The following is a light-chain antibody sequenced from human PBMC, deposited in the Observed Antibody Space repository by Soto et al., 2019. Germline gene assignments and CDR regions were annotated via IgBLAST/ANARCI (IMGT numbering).Light chain of an antibody. V-gene: IGKV3-20*01. Sequence: PGTLCLAPDVRSTHSCSSSQSVASTYLAWYQQKPGQAPRLLIYGASTRATGIPARFSGGGSGTDFTLTISRLEPEDFAVYYCQQFTSYPLTFGGGTKVDI. J-gene: IGKJ4*01. CDR2: GAS. CDR1: QSVASTY. CDR3: QQFTSYPLT.